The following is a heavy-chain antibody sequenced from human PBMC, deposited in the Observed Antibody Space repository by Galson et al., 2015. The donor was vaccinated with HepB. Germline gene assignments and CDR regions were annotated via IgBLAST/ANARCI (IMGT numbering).Heavy chain of an antibody. CDR2: TYYRSKWYN. Sequence: CAISGDSVSSHSAAWNWIRQSPSRGLEWLGRTYYRSKWYNDYAVSVKSRITINPDTSKNQFSLQLNSVTPEDTAVYYCARAATSYYYYGMDVWGQGTTVTVSS. J-gene: IGHJ6*02. D-gene: IGHD5-12*01. CDR1: GDSVSSHSAA. CDR3: ARAATSYYYYGMDV. V-gene: IGHV6-1*01.